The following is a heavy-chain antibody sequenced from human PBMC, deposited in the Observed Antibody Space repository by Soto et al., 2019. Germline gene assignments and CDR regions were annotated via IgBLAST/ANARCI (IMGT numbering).Heavy chain of an antibody. CDR1: GFTFSDYY. CDR3: ARTMVRGVMTLQHYYYMDV. V-gene: IGHV3-11*01. Sequence: QVQLVESGGGLVKPGGSLRLSCAASGFTFSDYYMSWIRQAPGKGLEWVSYISSSGSTIYYADSVKGRFTISRDNAKNSLYLQTNSQRAEDTAVYYCARTMVRGVMTLQHYYYMDVWGKGTTVTVSS. D-gene: IGHD3-10*01. J-gene: IGHJ6*03. CDR2: ISSSGSTI.